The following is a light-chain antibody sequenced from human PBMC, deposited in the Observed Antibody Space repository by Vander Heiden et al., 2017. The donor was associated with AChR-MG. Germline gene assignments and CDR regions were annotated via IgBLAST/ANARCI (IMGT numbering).Light chain of an antibody. V-gene: IGLV1-44*01. CDR1: NSNIGRNT. CDR2: REN. J-gene: IGLJ3*02. Sequence: HSVLTQPPSASATPVQSVPISCSGRNSNIGRNTVNWYQQQLPGTAPKLLICRENQRPSGVPDRFSGSKAGNSASLAISGLQSDDEADYYCATWDDSLNGVVFGGGTKLTVL. CDR3: ATWDDSLNGVV.